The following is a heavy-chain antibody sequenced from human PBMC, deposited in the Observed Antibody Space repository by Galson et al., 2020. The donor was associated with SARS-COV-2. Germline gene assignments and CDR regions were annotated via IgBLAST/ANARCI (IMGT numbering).Heavy chain of an antibody. Sequence: ASVKVSCKASGYTFTNYDIHWVRQAPGQGPEWMGWINPNSGKTDSAQKFQGRVTMTTDTSKTTAYMEVSGLRSEDTAIYYCARGDFCSKFFFDFWGQGSLVTVSS. CDR2: INPNSGKT. D-gene: IGHD3-3*01. V-gene: IGHV1-8*01. CDR3: ARGDFCSKFFFDF. J-gene: IGHJ4*01. CDR1: GYTFTNYD.